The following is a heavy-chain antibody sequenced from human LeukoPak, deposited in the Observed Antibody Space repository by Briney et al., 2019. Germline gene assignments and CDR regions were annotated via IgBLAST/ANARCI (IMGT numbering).Heavy chain of an antibody. CDR3: ASGVHSLGVSAPFGY. CDR1: GFTFSNYW. V-gene: IGHV3-21*01. D-gene: IGHD3-16*01. CDR2: ISSSSSYI. Sequence: KPGGSLRLSCVASGFTFSNYWMHWVRQAPGKGLEWVSSISSSSSYIYYADSVKGRFTISRDNAKNSLYLQMNSLRAEDTAVYYCASGVHSLGVSAPFGYWGQGTLVTVSS. J-gene: IGHJ4*02.